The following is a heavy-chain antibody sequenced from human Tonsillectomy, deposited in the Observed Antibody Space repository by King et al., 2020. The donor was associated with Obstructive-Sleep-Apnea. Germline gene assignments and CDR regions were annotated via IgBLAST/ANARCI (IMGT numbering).Heavy chain of an antibody. CDR2: IYYSGST. CDR3: ARDRAAVAGTSAFDI. CDR1: GGSISSSSYY. J-gene: IGHJ3*02. Sequence: QLQESGPGLVKPSETLSLTCTVSGGSISSSSYYWGWIRQPPGKGLEWIGSIYYSGSTYYNPSLKSRVTISVDTSKNQFSLKLSSVTAADTAVYYYARDRAAVAGTSAFDIWGQGTMVTVSS. D-gene: IGHD6-19*01. V-gene: IGHV4-39*07.